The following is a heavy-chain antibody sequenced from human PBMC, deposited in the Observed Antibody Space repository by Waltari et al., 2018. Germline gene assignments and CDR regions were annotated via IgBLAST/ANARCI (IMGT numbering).Heavy chain of an antibody. CDR1: GYTFTNYW. CDR3: VRQVGTNWLDP. J-gene: IGHJ5*02. Sequence: EVQLVQSGAEVKKPGEFLKISCQASGYTFTNYWFGWVRQLPGKGLEWMGIIYPGDSETTYSPSFEGQVTISADRSTAIAYLQWSSLKASDSAMYYCVRQVGTNWLDPWGQGTQVTVSS. D-gene: IGHD1-26*01. CDR2: IYPGDSET. V-gene: IGHV5-51*01.